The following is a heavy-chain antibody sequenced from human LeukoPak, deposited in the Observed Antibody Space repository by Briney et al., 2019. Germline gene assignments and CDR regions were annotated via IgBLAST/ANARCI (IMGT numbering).Heavy chain of an antibody. CDR3: ARSGSNGDDY. Sequence: GGSLRLSCAASGFTFSNYWVNWVRQAPGKGLEWVANIKQEGSDKNYVGSVRGRFTISRDNAKNLLYLLMHSLRVEDTAVYYCARSGSNGDDYWGQGTLVTVSS. V-gene: IGHV3-7*01. CDR2: IKQEGSDK. D-gene: IGHD5-24*01. J-gene: IGHJ4*02. CDR1: GFTFSNYW.